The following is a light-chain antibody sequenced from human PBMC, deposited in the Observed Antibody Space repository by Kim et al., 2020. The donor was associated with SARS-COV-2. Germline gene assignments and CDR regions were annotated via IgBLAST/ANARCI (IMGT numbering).Light chain of an antibody. V-gene: IGKV1-27*01. CDR2: RAS. J-gene: IGKJ4*01. CDR3: QKYNSAPLT. CDR1: QGISNF. Sequence: DIQMTHSPSSLSASVGDRVTITCRASQGISNFLAWYQQKPGEVPKLLIYRASTLQSGVPSRFSGSGSGTEFTLTISSLQPEDVATYYCQKYNSAPLTFGGGNKVEI.